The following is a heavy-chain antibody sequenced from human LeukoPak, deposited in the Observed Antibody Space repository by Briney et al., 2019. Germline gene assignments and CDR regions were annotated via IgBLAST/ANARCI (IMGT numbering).Heavy chain of an antibody. V-gene: IGHV3-30*02. CDR3: AEGSYYAY. Sequence: GGSLRLSCAASGFTYSSYGLHWVRQAPGKGLEWVALIHDDGNNKYYAGSVKGRFTISRDNSKNMLYLQMNSLRTEDTAVYYCAEGSYYAYWGQGILVTVSS. CDR1: GFTYSSYG. J-gene: IGHJ4*02. CDR2: IHDDGNNK. D-gene: IGHD1-26*01.